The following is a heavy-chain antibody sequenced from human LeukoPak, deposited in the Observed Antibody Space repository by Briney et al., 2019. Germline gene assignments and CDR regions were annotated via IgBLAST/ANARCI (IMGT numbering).Heavy chain of an antibody. Sequence: SETLSLTCAVSGGSISSSNWWSWVRQPPGKGLEWIGEIYHSGSTNYNPSLKSRVTISVDKSKNQFSLKLSSVTAADTAVYYCARRRIITGTTQTGAFDIWGQGTMVTVSS. J-gene: IGHJ3*02. CDR2: IYHSGST. CDR1: GGSISSSNW. D-gene: IGHD1-20*01. V-gene: IGHV4-4*02. CDR3: ARRRIITGTTQTGAFDI.